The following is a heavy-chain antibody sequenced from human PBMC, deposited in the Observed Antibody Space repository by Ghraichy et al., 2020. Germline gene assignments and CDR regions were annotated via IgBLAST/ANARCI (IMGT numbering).Heavy chain of an antibody. CDR1: GFTFSAYS. V-gene: IGHV3-48*02. J-gene: IGHJ6*02. D-gene: IGHD4-23*01. CDR3: ARGSTVVRFFYYDGMDV. CDR2: ITSSSRTK. Sequence: GALSLSCGGPGFTFSAYSMNWVRQSPGRGLEWVSYITSSSRTKSYADSVKGRFTISRDNAQNSLYLQMNSLRDEDTAVYYCARGSTVVRFFYYDGMDVWGQGTTVTVSS.